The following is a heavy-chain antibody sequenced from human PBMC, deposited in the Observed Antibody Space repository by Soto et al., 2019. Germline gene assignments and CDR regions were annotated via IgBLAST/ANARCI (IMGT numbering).Heavy chain of an antibody. CDR1: GGSFSGYY. CDR2: INHSGST. CDR3: ARGRVVLLWFGELENWFDP. V-gene: IGHV4-34*01. Sequence: PSETLSLTCAVYGGSFSGYYWSWIRQPPGKGLEWIGEINHSGSTNYNPSLKSRVTISVDTSKNQFSLKLSSVTAADTAVYYCARGRVVLLWFGELENWFDPWGQGTLVTVSS. D-gene: IGHD3-10*01. J-gene: IGHJ5*02.